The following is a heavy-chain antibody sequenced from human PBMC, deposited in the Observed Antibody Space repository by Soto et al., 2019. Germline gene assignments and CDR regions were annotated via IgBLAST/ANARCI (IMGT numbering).Heavy chain of an antibody. V-gene: IGHV4-34*04. D-gene: IGHD3-10*01. Sequence: SETLSLTCAVYGGSFTGYYWSWIRQPPGPGQEWIGEINHTGSTNNNPTLTIRATPSIDTSKNQFPLNLSSVTAADTAAYYCVRGLGEPGAYPHYCGSGSYFDYWGQGTLVTVSS. CDR2: INHTGST. J-gene: IGHJ4*02. CDR1: GGSFTGYY. CDR3: VRGLGEPGAYPHYCGSGSYFDY.